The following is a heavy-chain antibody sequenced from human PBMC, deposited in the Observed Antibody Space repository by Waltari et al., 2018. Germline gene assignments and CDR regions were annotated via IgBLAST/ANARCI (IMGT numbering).Heavy chain of an antibody. CDR3: ATAVGGNMEFDN. V-gene: IGHV1-18*01. J-gene: IGHJ5*02. CDR2: ISAHNGNT. Sequence: QVHLVQSGAEVKKPGASVKVSCKASVYTFSTYGITWVRQAPGQGLEGMGWISAHNGNTKHAQKFQDRVTLTTDTSTNTAYMELRSLTSDDTAVYYCATAVGGNMEFDNWGQGTLVTVSS. CDR1: VYTFSTYG. D-gene: IGHD6-19*01.